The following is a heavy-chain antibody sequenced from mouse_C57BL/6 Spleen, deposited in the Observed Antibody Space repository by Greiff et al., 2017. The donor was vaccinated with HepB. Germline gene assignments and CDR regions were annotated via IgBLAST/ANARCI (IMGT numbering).Heavy chain of an antibody. Sequence: VQLQQSGAELMRPGASVTLSCKASGYTFTDYEMHWVKQTPVHGLEWIGAIDPETGGTAYNQKFKGKAILTADKSSSTAYMELRSLTSEDSAVYYCTRSSSSAPLDYWGQGTTLTVSS. CDR2: IDPETGGT. CDR3: TRSSSSAPLDY. D-gene: IGHD1-1*01. J-gene: IGHJ2*01. V-gene: IGHV1-15*01. CDR1: GYTFTDYE.